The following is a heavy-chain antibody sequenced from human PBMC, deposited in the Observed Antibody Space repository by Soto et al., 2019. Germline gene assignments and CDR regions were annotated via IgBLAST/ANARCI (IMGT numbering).Heavy chain of an antibody. CDR3: VKDSAADDYGEYGMDV. CDR1: GFTFSNSA. CDR2: ISGSNGDST. V-gene: IGHV3-23*01. Sequence: EVQLLESGGGLVQPGESLRLSCAASGFTFSNSAMTWVRQTPGKGLEWVSTISGSNGDSTYYADSVKGRFTISRDNSKNTLYLQMNSLRAEDTAVYNCVKDSAADDYGEYGMDVWGQGTTVTVSS. D-gene: IGHD4-17*01. J-gene: IGHJ6*02.